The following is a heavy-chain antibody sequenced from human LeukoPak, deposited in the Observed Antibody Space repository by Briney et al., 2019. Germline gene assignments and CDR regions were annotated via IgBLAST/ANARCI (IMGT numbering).Heavy chain of an antibody. CDR2: IYYSVTT. CDR1: GGSISSSDYY. D-gene: IGHD4-23*01. Sequence: PSETLSLTCTVSGGSISSSDYYWGWIRQPPGKGLEWIGSIYYSVTTYYNPSLKSRVTISADTSKNQFSLKLNSVTAADTAVYYCARDRLRWPKIDYWGQGTLVTVSS. CDR3: ARDRLRWPKIDY. J-gene: IGHJ4*02. V-gene: IGHV4-39*07.